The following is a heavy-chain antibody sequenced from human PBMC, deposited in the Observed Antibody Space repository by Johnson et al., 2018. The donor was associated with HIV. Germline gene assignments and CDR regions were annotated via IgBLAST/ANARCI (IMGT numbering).Heavy chain of an antibody. CDR2: IRYDGSNK. J-gene: IGHJ3*02. CDR3: AKDIEGSSWWTPHDPDDAFDI. Sequence: QMQLVESGGGVVQPGRSLRLSCAASGFTFSSYGMHWVRQAPGKGLEWVAFIRYDGSNKYYADSVKVRFTISRDNSKNTLYLQMNSLRAEDTAVYYCAKDIEGSSWWTPHDPDDAFDIWGQGTMVTVSS. CDR1: GFTFSSYG. V-gene: IGHV3-30*02. D-gene: IGHD6-13*01.